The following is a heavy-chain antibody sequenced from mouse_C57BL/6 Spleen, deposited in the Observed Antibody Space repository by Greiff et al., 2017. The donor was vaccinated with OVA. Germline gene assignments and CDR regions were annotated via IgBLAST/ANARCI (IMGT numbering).Heavy chain of an antibody. V-gene: IGHV5-4*01. CDR1: GFTFSSYA. D-gene: IGHD1-1*01. J-gene: IGHJ3*01. CDR3: ARDLGTTVVAPFAY. Sequence: EVKLMESGGGLVKPGGSLKLSCAASGFTFSSYAMSWVRQTPEKRLEWVATISDGGSYTYYPDNVKGRFTISRDNAKNNLYLQMSHLKSEDTAMYYCARDLGTTVVAPFAYWGQGTLVTVSA. CDR2: ISDGGSYT.